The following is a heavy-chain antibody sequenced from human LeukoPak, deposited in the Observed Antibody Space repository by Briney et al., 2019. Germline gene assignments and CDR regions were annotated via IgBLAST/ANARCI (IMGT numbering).Heavy chain of an antibody. CDR1: GFTFSNYW. D-gene: IGHD6-19*01. J-gene: IGHJ4*02. Sequence: GGSLRLSCAASGFTFSNYWMSWVRQAPGKGLEWVSVIRSSGTTDYADSVKGRFTISRDSSKNTLYLQMNSLRAEDTAVYYCTSRYTSGWYNFWGQGTLVTVSS. V-gene: IGHV3-53*01. CDR2: IRSSGTT. CDR3: TSRYTSGWYNF.